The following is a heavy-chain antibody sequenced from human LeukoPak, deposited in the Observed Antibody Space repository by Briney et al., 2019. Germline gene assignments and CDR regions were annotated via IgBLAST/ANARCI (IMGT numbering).Heavy chain of an antibody. CDR1: GFTFSNYA. CDR2: IRNNGENT. V-gene: IGHV3-23*01. CDR3: ARDRRLDSDIFDI. Sequence: PGGSLRLSCAASGFTFSNYAMSWVRQAPGKGLEWVSAIRNNGENTYYVASVMGRFTISRDNSKDTLYLQMNSLRAEDTALYYCARDRRLDSDIFDIWGQGTMVTVSS. J-gene: IGHJ3*02. D-gene: IGHD3-22*01.